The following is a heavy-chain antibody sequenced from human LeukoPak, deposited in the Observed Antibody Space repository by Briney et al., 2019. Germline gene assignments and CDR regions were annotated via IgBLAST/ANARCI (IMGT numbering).Heavy chain of an antibody. CDR1: GFTFSDYA. V-gene: IGHV3-23*01. J-gene: IGHJ4*02. CDR3: ARHDSFIPY. CDR2: ISDTGRRT. Sequence: QTGGSLRLSCAASGFTFSDYAMSWVRQAPGKGLEWVSGISDTGRRTYYTDSVKGRFTISRDDSKKTVYLQMKTLTAEDTAIYFCARHDSFIPYWGQGTLVTVSS. D-gene: IGHD5-18*01.